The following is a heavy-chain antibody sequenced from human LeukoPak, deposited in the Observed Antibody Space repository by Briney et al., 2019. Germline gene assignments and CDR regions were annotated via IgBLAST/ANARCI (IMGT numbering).Heavy chain of an antibody. Sequence: GGSLRLSCTASGFTFSSYWMHWVRQAPGKGLEWVSRITSDGSSTSHADSVKGRFTISRDNAKNSLYPQMNSLRAEDTAIYYCARAEALKFRDFDYWGQGTLVTVSS. CDR3: ARAEALKFRDFDY. CDR2: ITSDGSST. V-gene: IGHV3-74*01. CDR1: GFTFSSYW. J-gene: IGHJ4*02.